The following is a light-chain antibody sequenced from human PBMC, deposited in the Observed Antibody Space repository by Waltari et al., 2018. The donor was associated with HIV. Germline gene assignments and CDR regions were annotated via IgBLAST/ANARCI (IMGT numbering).Light chain of an antibody. CDR1: QSISSW. V-gene: IGKV1-5*03. Sequence: DIQMTQSPSTLSASVGDRVTITCRASQSISSWLAWYQQKPGKAPKLLICQASSLESGVPSRFIGSGSGTHFTLTISSLQPDDFATYYCQQYNSLSTFGQGTKVEIK. CDR2: QAS. J-gene: IGKJ1*01. CDR3: QQYNSLST.